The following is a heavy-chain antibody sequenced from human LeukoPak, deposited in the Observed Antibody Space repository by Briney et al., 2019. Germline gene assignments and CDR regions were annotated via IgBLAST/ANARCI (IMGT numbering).Heavy chain of an antibody. D-gene: IGHD5-18*01. J-gene: IGHJ4*02. CDR1: GYTFTRYG. V-gene: IGHV1-18*04. CDR2: ISAYNGNT. Sequence: ASVKVSCKASGYTFTRYGITWVRQAPRHGLEWMGWISAYNGNTNYAQKLQGRVTTTTDTSTSTAYMELRSLRSDDTAVYYCARELAKYSYGPLEGVYWGQGTLVTVSS. CDR3: ARELAKYSYGPLEGVY.